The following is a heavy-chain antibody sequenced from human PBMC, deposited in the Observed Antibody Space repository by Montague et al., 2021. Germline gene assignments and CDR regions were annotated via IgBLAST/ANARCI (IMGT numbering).Heavy chain of an antibody. V-gene: IGHV2-5*02. Sequence: PALVKPTQTLTLTCTFSGFSISTSRVGVGWIRQPPGKALEWLALIYWDDEKRYSPSLKRRLTITKDTSKNQVVLTMTNIDPVDTGTYYCAHRVMLAAGQNWFDAWGQGTLVTVSS. D-gene: IGHD6-13*01. CDR2: IYWDDEK. CDR1: GFSISTSRVG. CDR3: AHRVMLAAGQNWFDA. J-gene: IGHJ5*02.